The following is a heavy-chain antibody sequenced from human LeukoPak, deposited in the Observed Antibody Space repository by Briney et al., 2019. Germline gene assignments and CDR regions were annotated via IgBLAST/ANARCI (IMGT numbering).Heavy chain of an antibody. Sequence: GGSLRLSCAASGFTFDDFGMSWVRQGPGKGLEWVSGINWNGGSTGYADSVKGRFTISRDNAKKSLYLQMTSLRAEDTALYYCARAPMTTVTTIDYWGQGTLVTVSS. CDR2: INWNGGST. CDR3: ARAPMTTVTTIDY. CDR1: GFTFDDFG. D-gene: IGHD4-17*01. J-gene: IGHJ4*02. V-gene: IGHV3-20*04.